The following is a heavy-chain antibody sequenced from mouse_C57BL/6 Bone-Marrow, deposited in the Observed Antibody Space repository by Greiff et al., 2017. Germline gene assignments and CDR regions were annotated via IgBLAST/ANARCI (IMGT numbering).Heavy chain of an antibody. J-gene: IGHJ3*01. CDR1: GFNIKDYY. Sequence: VHVKQSGAELVKPWASVKLSCTASGFNIKDYYMHWVKQRTEQGLEWIGRIDPEDGETKYAPKFQGKATITADTSSNTAYLQLSSLTSEDTAVYYCARGRIDYDYDGGFAYWGQGTLVTVSA. D-gene: IGHD2-4*01. V-gene: IGHV14-2*01. CDR3: ARGRIDYDYDGGFAY. CDR2: IDPEDGET.